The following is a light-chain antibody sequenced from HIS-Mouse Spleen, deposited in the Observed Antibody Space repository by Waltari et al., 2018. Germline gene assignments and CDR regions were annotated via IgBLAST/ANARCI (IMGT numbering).Light chain of an antibody. Sequence: SYVLTQPPSVSVAPGKTARITCGGTHIGSNSLHWYQQKPGQAPVLVVYDDSDRPPGIPERFSGSNSGNTATLTISRVEAGDEADYYCQVWDSSSDHWVFGGGTKLTVL. CDR1: HIGSNS. V-gene: IGLV3-21*03. CDR3: QVWDSSSDHWV. CDR2: DDS. J-gene: IGLJ3*02.